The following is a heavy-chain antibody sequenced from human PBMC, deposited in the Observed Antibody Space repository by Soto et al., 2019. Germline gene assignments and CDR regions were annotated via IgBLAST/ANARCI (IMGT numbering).Heavy chain of an antibody. CDR2: MNPNSGNT. CDR3: ARGEGYCSGGSCYSLYYYYGMDV. Sequence: QVQLVQSGAEVKKPGASVKVSCKASGYTFTSYDINWVRQATGQGLEWMGWMNPNSGNTGYAHKFQGRVTMTRNTSISTAYMELSSLRSEDTAVYYCARGEGYCSGGSCYSLYYYYGMDVWGQGTTVTVSS. CDR1: GYTFTSYD. J-gene: IGHJ6*02. D-gene: IGHD2-15*01. V-gene: IGHV1-8*01.